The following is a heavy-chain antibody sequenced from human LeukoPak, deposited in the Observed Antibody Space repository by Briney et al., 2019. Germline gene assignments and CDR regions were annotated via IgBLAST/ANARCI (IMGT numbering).Heavy chain of an antibody. Sequence: PGGSLRLSCAASGFTFSSYSMNWVRQAPGKGLEWVSSISSSSSYIYYADSVKGRFTISRDNAKNSLYLQMNSLRAEDTAVYYCARSTRAAASKQGDYWGQGTLVTVSS. CDR1: GFTFSSYS. CDR2: ISSSSSYI. D-gene: IGHD6-13*01. V-gene: IGHV3-21*01. CDR3: ARSTRAAASKQGDY. J-gene: IGHJ4*02.